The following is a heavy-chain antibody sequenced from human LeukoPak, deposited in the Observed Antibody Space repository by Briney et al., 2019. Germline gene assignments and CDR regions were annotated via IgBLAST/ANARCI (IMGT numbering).Heavy chain of an antibody. Sequence: GGSLRLSCAASGFTFSIYSMHWVRQAPDRGLEWVAVTSYDGSNHYYADSVKGRFTISRDNSKNTLYLQMNSLRAEDTAVYYCARDQNTITTAYFYYWGQGTLVTVSS. D-gene: IGHD1-1*01. J-gene: IGHJ4*02. V-gene: IGHV3-30*04. CDR3: ARDQNTITTAYFYY. CDR1: GFTFSIYS. CDR2: TSYDGSNH.